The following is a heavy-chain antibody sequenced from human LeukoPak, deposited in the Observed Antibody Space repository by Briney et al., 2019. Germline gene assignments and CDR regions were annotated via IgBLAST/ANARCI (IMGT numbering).Heavy chain of an antibody. J-gene: IGHJ4*02. V-gene: IGHV4-34*01. D-gene: IGHD3-22*01. CDR2: INHSGST. CDR1: GGSISRYY. CDR3: ASLRGTSFYYDSGGYLGY. Sequence: PSETLSLTCTVSGGSISRYYWSWIRQPPGKGLEWIGEINHSGSTNYNPSLKSRATISVDTSKSQFSLKLSSVTAADTAVYYCASLRGTSFYYDSGGYLGYWGQGTLVTVPS.